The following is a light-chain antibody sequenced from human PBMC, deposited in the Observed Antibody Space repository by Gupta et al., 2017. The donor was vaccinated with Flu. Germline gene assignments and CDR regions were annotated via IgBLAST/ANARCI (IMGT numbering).Light chain of an antibody. CDR1: QSVSSSY. CDR3: QQYGSSPPWT. V-gene: IGKV3-20*01. J-gene: IGKJ1*01. CDR2: GVS. Sequence: RANLSCRASQSVSSSYLTWYQQKPGQAPRLLIYGVSSRATGIPDRFSGSGSGTDFTLTISRLEPEDFAVYYCQQYGSSPPWTFGQGTKVEIK.